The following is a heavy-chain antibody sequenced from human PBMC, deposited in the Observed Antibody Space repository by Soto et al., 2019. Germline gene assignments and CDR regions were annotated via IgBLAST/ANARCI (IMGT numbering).Heavy chain of an antibody. CDR1: GGSISSYY. D-gene: IGHD3-10*01. CDR3: ARPYGSCFDY. Sequence: PSETLSLTCTVSGGSISSYYWSWIRQPPGKGLEWIGYIYYSGSTNYNPSLKSRVTISVDTSKNQFSLKLSSVTAADTAVYYCARPYGSCFDYWGPGTLVTVSS. CDR2: IYYSGST. J-gene: IGHJ4*02. V-gene: IGHV4-59*08.